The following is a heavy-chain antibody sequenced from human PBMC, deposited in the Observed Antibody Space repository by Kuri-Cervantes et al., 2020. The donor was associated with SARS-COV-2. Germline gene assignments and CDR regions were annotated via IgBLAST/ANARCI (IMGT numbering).Heavy chain of an antibody. CDR2: LNPDTGNT. CDR3: ARDSGDWNPDGLDI. CDR1: GYTFTSYG. V-gene: IGHV1-8*02. Sequence: ASVKVSCKASGYTFTSYGINWVRQAAGQGLEWMGWLNPDTGNTGNAKEFQGRVTMTTDTSTNTAYMEVSSLSFEDTAIYYCARDSGDWNPDGLDIWGQGTMVTVSS. D-gene: IGHD1-1*01. J-gene: IGHJ3*02.